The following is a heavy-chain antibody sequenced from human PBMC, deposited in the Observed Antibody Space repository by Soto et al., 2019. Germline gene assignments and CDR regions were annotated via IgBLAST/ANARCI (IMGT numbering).Heavy chain of an antibody. CDR1: GYTFSSYG. V-gene: IGHV1-18*01. CDR3: ARVGSYCISSSCLDY. Sequence: QVQLVQARAKVKKPGASVKVSCKASGYTFSSYGITWVRQAPGQGLAWMGWISAYNGNADYAQKLQGRVTMTTDTSTSTAYIELRSLRSDDTAGYYCARVGSYCISSSCLDYWGQGILVTVSS. CDR2: ISAYNGNA. D-gene: IGHD2-2*01. J-gene: IGHJ4*02.